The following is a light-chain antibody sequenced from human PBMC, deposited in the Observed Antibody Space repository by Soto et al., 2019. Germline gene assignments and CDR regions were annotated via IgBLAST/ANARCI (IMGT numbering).Light chain of an antibody. CDR2: LEGSGSY. Sequence: QLVLTQSSSASASLGSSVKLTCTLSIGHVPYIIAWHQQQPGKAPRYLMKLEGSGSYNKGSGIPDRFSGSSSGADRYLTISNLQFEDEADYYCETWDTNVVVFGGGTKLTVL. J-gene: IGLJ2*01. CDR3: ETWDTNVVV. CDR1: IGHVPYI. V-gene: IGLV4-60*02.